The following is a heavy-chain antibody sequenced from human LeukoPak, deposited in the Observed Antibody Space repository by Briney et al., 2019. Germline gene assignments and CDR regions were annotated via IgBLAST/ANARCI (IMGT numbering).Heavy chain of an antibody. CDR2: INSDGSAT. J-gene: IGHJ3*02. V-gene: IGHV3-74*01. CDR3: ARYDTGKGGFDI. D-gene: IGHD2-8*02. Sequence: PGGSLRLSCAASGFTFSSYGMYWVRQAPGKGLVWVSRINSDGSATNYADSVKGRFTISRDNAKNTLYLQMNSLRAEDTAVYYCARYDTGKGGFDIWGQGTMVTVSS. CDR1: GFTFSSYG.